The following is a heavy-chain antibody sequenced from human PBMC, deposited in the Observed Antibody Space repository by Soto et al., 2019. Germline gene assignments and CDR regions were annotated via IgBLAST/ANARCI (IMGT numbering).Heavy chain of an antibody. CDR3: ARAMDYSSGWYDY. J-gene: IGHJ4*02. CDR2: INPNSGGT. V-gene: IGHV1-2*04. CDR1: GYTFTVYY. Sequence: GASVKVSCKASGYTFTVYYMHWVRQAPGQGLEWMGWINPNSGGTNYAQKFQGWVTMTRDTSISTAYMELSRLRSDDTAVYYCARAMDYSSGWYDYWGQGTLVTVSS. D-gene: IGHD6-19*01.